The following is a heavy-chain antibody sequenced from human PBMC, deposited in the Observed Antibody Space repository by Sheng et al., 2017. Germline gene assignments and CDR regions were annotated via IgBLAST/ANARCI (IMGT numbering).Heavy chain of an antibody. CDR3: ARDRTGYYDFWSGYSDYYYGMDV. V-gene: IGHV3-53*02. Sequence: EVQLVETGGGLIQPGGSRRDSPVQPLGSTVSSNYMSWVRQAPGKGLEWVSVIYSGGSTYYADSVKGRFTISRDNSKNTLYLQMNSLRAEDTAVYYCARDRTGYYDFWSGYSDYYYGMDVWDQGP. D-gene: IGHD3-3*01. CDR1: GSTVSSNY. J-gene: IGHJ6*02. CDR2: IYSGGST.